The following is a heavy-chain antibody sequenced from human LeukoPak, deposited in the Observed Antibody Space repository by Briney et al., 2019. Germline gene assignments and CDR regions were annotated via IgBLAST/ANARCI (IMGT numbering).Heavy chain of an antibody. Sequence: PSETLSLTCTVSGGSISSYYWSWIRQPAGKGLEWIGRIYTSGSTNYNPSLKSRVTMSVDTSKNQFSLKLSSVTAADTAVYYCAGLTYSCISGGNPPDYWGQGTLVTVSS. CDR2: IYTSGST. D-gene: IGHD2-15*01. V-gene: IGHV4-4*07. J-gene: IGHJ4*02. CDR1: GGSISSYY. CDR3: AGLTYSCISGGNPPDY.